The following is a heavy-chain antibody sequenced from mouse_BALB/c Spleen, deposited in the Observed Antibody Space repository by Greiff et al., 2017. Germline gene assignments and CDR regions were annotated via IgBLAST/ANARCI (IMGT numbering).Heavy chain of an antibody. D-gene: IGHD2-1*01. CDR2: IYPGDGDT. Sequence: VKLQESGAELVRPGSSVKISCKASGYAFSSYWMNWVKQRPGQGLEWIGQIYPGDGDTNYNGKFKGKATLTADKSSSTAYMQLSSLTSEDSAVYFCARSYGSYAMDYWGQGTSVTVSS. CDR3: ARSYGSYAMDY. V-gene: IGHV1-80*01. CDR1: GYAFSSYW. J-gene: IGHJ4*01.